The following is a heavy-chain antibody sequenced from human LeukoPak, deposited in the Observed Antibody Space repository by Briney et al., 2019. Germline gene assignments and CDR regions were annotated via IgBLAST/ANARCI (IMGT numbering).Heavy chain of an antibody. CDR1: GFTFSSYG. CDR2: ISGSGGST. V-gene: IGHV3-23*01. D-gene: IGHD1-26*01. J-gene: IGHJ4*02. Sequence: GGTLRLSCAASGFTFSSYGMSWVRQAPGKGLEWVSAISGSGGSTYYADSVKGRFTISRDNSKNTLYLQMNSLRAEDTAVYYCAKELEWELLGHFDYWGQGTLVTVSS. CDR3: AKELEWELLGHFDY.